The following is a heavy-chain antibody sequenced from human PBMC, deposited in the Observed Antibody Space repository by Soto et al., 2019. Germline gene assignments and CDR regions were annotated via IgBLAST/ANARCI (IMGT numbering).Heavy chain of an antibody. CDR2: MNPNSGNT. CDR3: ARGSGYCSSTSCYYFDY. D-gene: IGHD2-2*03. CDR1: GYTFTSYD. V-gene: IGHV1-8*01. Sequence: ASVKVSCKASGYTFTSYDINWVRQATGQGLEWMGWMNPNSGNTCYAQKFQGRVTMTRNTSISTAYMELSSLRSEDTAVYYCARGSGYCSSTSCYYFDYWGQGTLVTVSS. J-gene: IGHJ4*02.